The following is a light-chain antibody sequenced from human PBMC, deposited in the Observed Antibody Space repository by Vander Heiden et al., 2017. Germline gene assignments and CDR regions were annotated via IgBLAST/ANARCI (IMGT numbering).Light chain of an antibody. Sequence: EIQMTPSPSSLSASVGDRVPITCRASQSISRYLKWYQQKPGKAPKLLIYAASSLQSGVPSRFSGSGSGTDFTLTISRLQPEDFATYYCQQSDSTPFTFGHGTKVDIK. CDR1: QSISRY. J-gene: IGKJ3*01. CDR2: AAS. CDR3: QQSDSTPFT. V-gene: IGKV1-39*01.